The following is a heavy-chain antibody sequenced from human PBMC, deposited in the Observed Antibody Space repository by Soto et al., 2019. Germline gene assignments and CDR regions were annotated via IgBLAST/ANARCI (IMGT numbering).Heavy chain of an antibody. V-gene: IGHV1-69*13. CDR1: GGTFSSYA. Sequence: SVKVSCKASGGTFSSYAISWVRQAPGQGLEWMGGIIPIFGTANYAQKFQGRVTITADESTSTAYMELSSLRSEDTAVYYCARRDIAAAGTLGELSLSSRWGQGTLVTVSS. D-gene: IGHD3-16*02. J-gene: IGHJ4*02. CDR2: IIPIFGTA. CDR3: ARRDIAAAGTLGELSLSSR.